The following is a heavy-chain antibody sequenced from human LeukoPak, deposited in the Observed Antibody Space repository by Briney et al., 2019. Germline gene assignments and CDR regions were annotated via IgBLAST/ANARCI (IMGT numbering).Heavy chain of an antibody. CDR1: GFTSSSYG. D-gene: IGHD5-12*01. CDR2: ISYDGSNK. CDR3: AKEWLERSAFDI. V-gene: IGHV3-30*18. J-gene: IGHJ3*02. Sequence: GGSLRLSCAASGFTSSSYGMHWVRQAPGKGLEWVAVISYDGSNKYCADSVKGRFTISRDNSKNTLYLQMNSLRAEDTAVYYCAKEWLERSAFDIWGQGTMVTVSS.